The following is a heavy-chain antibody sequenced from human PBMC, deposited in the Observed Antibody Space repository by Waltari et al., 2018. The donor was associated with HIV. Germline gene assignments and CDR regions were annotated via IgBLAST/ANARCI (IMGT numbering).Heavy chain of an antibody. CDR3: VRDRQQLAPNYYYYGMDV. D-gene: IGHD6-13*01. CDR1: GGSVSSGDYY. J-gene: IGHJ6*02. Sequence: QVRLQQSGPGLVKPSETLSLTCTVSGGSVSSGDYYWSWIRQPPGKGLEWIGFIFYSGNTKYNTSLKSRITISIDTSKNQFSLQLSSVTAADTAVYYCVRDRQQLAPNYYYYGMDVWGQGTTVTVSS. CDR2: IFYSGNT. V-gene: IGHV4-61*08.